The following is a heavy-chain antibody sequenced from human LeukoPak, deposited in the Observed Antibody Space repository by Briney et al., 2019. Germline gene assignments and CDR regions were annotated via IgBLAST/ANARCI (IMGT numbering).Heavy chain of an antibody. CDR2: IYYSGST. D-gene: IGHD3-9*01. J-gene: IGHJ3*02. V-gene: IGHV4-30-4*01. CDR3: ARLYYDILTGYLEGAFDI. CDR1: GGSISSGDYY. Sequence: SETLSLTCTVSGGSISSGDYYWSWIRQPPGKGLEWIGYIYYSGSTYYNPSLKSRVTISVDTSKNQFSLKLSSVTAADTAVYYCARLYYDILTGYLEGAFDIWGQGTMVTDSS.